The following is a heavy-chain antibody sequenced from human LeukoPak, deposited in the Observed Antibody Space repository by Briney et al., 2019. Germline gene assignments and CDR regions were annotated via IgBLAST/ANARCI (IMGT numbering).Heavy chain of an antibody. D-gene: IGHD2-15*01. CDR2: IYYSGST. CDR1: GGSISSSSYY. V-gene: IGHV4-39*01. J-gene: IGHJ4*02. CDR3: ARRCSGGSWFYFDY. Sequence: SETLSLTCTVSGGSISSSSYYWGWIRQPPGKGLEWIGSIYYSGSTYYNPSLKSRVTISVDTSKNQFSLKLSSVTAADTAVYYCARRCSGGSWFYFDYWGQGTLVTVSS.